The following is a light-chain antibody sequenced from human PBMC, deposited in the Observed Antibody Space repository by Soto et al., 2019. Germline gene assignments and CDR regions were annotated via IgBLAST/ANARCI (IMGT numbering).Light chain of an antibody. J-gene: IGKJ3*01. V-gene: IGKV3-11*01. CDR3: QQRSNWPQFT. Sequence: EIVLTQSPATLSLPPGERATLSCMASQSVSSYLAWYQQKPGQAPRLLIYDASNRATGIPARFSGSGSGTDFTLTISSLEPEDFAVYYCQQRSNWPQFTFGPGTKVDIK. CDR1: QSVSSY. CDR2: DAS.